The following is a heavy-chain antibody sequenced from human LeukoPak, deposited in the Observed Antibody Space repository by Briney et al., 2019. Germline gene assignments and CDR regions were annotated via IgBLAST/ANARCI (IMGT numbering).Heavy chain of an antibody. CDR1: GGSISSNS. J-gene: IGHJ4*02. V-gene: IGHV4-4*07. Sequence: SETLSLTCTVSGGSISSNSWSWIRQPAGKGLERIGRIYTSESTNYSPSLKSRVPLSVDTSRNKFSLRLSSVTAADTAVYYCARDGRQYASSWYFDLWGQGTLVIVSS. CDR2: IYTSEST. D-gene: IGHD6-13*01. CDR3: ARDGRQYASSWYFDL.